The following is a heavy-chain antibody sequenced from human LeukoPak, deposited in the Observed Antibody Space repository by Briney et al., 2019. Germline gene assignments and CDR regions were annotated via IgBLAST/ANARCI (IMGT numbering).Heavy chain of an antibody. Sequence: ASVKVSCKASGGTFSSYAMIWVRQDPGQGLEWIGGIIPIFVTANYAPKFQGRVTITADESTSQVYMELSSLRAEDTAVYYCARTMGILTLPYDYWGQGTLVTVSS. J-gene: IGHJ4*02. D-gene: IGHD7-27*01. CDR1: GGTFSSYA. V-gene: IGHV1-69*01. CDR3: ARTMGILTLPYDY. CDR2: IIPIFVTA.